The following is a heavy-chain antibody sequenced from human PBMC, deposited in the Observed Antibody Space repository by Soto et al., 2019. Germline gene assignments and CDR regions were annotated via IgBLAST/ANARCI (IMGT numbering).Heavy chain of an antibody. D-gene: IGHD2-2*01. CDR3: ARGRYCSSTSCYGYYFDY. V-gene: IGHV1-69*01. CDR1: GGTFSSYA. J-gene: IGHJ4*02. Sequence: SVKVSFTASGGTFSSYAISWVRQAPGQGLEWMGGIIPIFGTANYAQKFQGRVTITADESTSTAYMELSSLRSEDTAVYYCARGRYCSSTSCYGYYFDYWGQGTLVTVSS. CDR2: IIPIFGTA.